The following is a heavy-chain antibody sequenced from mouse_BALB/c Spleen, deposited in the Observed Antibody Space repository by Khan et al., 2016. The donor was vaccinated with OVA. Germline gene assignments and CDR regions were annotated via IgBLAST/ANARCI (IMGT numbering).Heavy chain of an antibody. V-gene: IGHV9-3-1*01. CDR3: ARVGYNGTMDY. Sequence: QIQLVQSGPELKKPGETVKISCKASGYTFTNYGMNWVKQTPGEGLKWMGWINTYTGEPTYAVDFKGRFAFSLETSASTVYLQINNLKNEDTATYCCARVGYNGTMDYWGQGTSVTVAS. J-gene: IGHJ4*01. CDR1: GYTFTNYG. CDR2: INTYTGEP. D-gene: IGHD4-1*01.